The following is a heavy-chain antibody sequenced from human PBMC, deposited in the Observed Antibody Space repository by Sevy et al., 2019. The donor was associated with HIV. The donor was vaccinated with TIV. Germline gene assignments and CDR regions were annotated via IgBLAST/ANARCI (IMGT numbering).Heavy chain of an antibody. CDR1: GYTFTSYG. CDR3: ARDPRKYYDSSSYYYPPSY. D-gene: IGHD3-22*01. CDR2: ISAYNGNT. V-gene: IGHV1-18*01. J-gene: IGHJ4*02. Sequence: ASVKVSCEASGYTFTSYGIIWVRQAPGQGLEWMGWISAYNGNTNYAQRLQGRVTMTTDTSTSTAYMELTSLRSDETAVYYCARDPRKYYDSSSYYYPPSYCGQGTLVTVSS.